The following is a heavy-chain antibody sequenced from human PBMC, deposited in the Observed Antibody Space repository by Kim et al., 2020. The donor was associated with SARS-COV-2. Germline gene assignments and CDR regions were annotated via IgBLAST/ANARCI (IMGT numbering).Heavy chain of an antibody. CDR2: NK. V-gene: IGHV3-30*01. Sequence: NKYYADSVKGRFTISRDNSKNTLSLQMNSLRADDTAVYYCARVLAAAGTVYWGQGTLVTVSS. CDR3: ARVLAAAGTVY. D-gene: IGHD6-13*01. J-gene: IGHJ4*02.